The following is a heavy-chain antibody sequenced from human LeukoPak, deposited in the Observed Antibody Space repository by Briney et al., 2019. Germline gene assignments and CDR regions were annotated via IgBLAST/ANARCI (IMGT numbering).Heavy chain of an antibody. J-gene: IGHJ4*02. CDR3: SRESNLVLWFGELFVFDY. D-gene: IGHD3-10*01. Sequence: GGSLRVSCAGSGFSFSYQGMTWVRQAPGKGLEWVSFIGSSNCDIHLARRLKDGLTNPRRNAKSSVYLQMNRLSAEDTAIYYCSRESNLVLWFGELFVFDYWGQGTLVTVSS. CDR1: GFSFSYQG. CDR2: IGSSNCDI. V-gene: IGHV3-21*06.